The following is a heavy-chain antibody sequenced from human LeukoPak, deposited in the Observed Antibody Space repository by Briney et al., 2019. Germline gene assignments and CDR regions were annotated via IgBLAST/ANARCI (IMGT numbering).Heavy chain of an antibody. CDR3: ARGSLVEPATLGGGGYFDY. J-gene: IGHJ4*02. CDR2: IIPIFSTA. CDR1: GGTFNTYA. Sequence: ASVKVSCKASGGTFNTYAVSWVRQAPGQGLEWMGGIIPIFSTADYPQKFQGRVTITTDESTTTAYMELSSLRSDDTAVYFCARGSLVEPATLGGGGYFDYWGQGTLVTVSS. D-gene: IGHD2-2*01. V-gene: IGHV1-69*05.